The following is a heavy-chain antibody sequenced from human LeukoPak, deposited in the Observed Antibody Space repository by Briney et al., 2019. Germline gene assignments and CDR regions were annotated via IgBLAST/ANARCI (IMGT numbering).Heavy chain of an antibody. CDR1: GFTFTNYA. V-gene: IGHV3-23*01. D-gene: IGHD3-10*01. CDR3: ARHDSYIPY. CDR2: ISDVEKIP. J-gene: IGHJ4*02. Sequence: LTGGSLRLSCAASGFTFTNYAMSWVRQAPGKGLEWGSGISDVEKIPYYSDSVKGRFTISRDNSKKTVYLQMNNLRAEDTAVYFCARHDSYIPYWGQGIPVTVSS.